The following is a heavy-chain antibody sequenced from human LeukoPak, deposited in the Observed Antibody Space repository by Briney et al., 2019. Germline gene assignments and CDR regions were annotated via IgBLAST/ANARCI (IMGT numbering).Heavy chain of an antibody. V-gene: IGHV1-18*01. Sequence: ASVKVSCKASGYTFTSYGISWERQAPGQGLEWMGSISGHDGHTNYAPNLQGRVTLTTDTSTATAYMELRSLISDDTAVYYCARACGSAWYGGAYLDYWGQGSLVTVSS. D-gene: IGHD6-19*01. CDR2: ISGHDGHT. J-gene: IGHJ4*02. CDR1: GYTFTSYG. CDR3: ARACGSAWYGGAYLDY.